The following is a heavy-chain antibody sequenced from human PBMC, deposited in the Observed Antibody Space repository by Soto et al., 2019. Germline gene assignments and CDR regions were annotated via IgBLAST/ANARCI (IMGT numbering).Heavy chain of an antibody. Sequence: QVQLVQSGAEVKKPGASVKVSCKASGYTFTSYDINWVRQATGQGLEWMGWMNPNSGNTGYAQKFQGRVTMTRNTSMSTAYMELSSLRSEDTAVYYCARRGNYYYYYGMDVWGPGTTVTVSS. V-gene: IGHV1-8*01. J-gene: IGHJ6*02. CDR1: GYTFTSYD. D-gene: IGHD4-4*01. CDR2: MNPNSGNT. CDR3: ARRGNYYYYYGMDV.